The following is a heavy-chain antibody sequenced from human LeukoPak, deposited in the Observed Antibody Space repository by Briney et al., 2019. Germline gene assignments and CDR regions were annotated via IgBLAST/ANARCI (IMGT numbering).Heavy chain of an antibody. V-gene: IGHV1-18*01. D-gene: IGHD3-22*01. CDR2: ISRNSVKT. CDR3: VRGGSSSGYDY. CDR1: GYTFINYD. J-gene: IGHJ4*02. Sequence: ASVKVSCKASGYTFINYDITWVRQAPGQGLEWMGCISRNSVKTNYAHKCQGRVTLTTDTSTSTAYMDLRSLESDDTAVYYCVRGGSSSGYDYWGQGTLVTVSS.